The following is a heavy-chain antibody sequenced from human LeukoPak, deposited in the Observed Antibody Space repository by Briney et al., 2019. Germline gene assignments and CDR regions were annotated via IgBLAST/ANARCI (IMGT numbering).Heavy chain of an antibody. CDR1: GFTVSSNY. J-gene: IGHJ4*02. CDR3: ARSLHTAMALFDY. CDR2: ISSDIST. Sequence: GGSLRLSCVASGFTVSSNYMSWVRQAPGKGLEWVSLISSDISTYYADSVKGRFIISRDNSKNTLYLQMNSLRAEDTAVYYCARSLHTAMALFDYWGQGTLVTVSS. V-gene: IGHV3-53*01. D-gene: IGHD5-18*01.